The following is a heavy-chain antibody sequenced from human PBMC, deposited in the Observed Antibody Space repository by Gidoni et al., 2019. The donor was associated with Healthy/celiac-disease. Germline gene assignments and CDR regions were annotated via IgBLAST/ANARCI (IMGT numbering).Heavy chain of an antibody. V-gene: IGHV4-39*01. CDR1: GGSISSSSYY. CDR3: ARGVSFDWLFGWFDP. CDR2: IYYSGST. Sequence: QLPLQESGPGLVKPSETLSLTCTVSGGSISSSSYYWGWIRQPPGKGLEWIGSIYYSGSTYYNPSLKSRVTISVDTSKNQFSLKLSSVTAADTAVYYCARGVSFDWLFGWFDPWGQGTLVTVSS. J-gene: IGHJ5*02. D-gene: IGHD3-9*01.